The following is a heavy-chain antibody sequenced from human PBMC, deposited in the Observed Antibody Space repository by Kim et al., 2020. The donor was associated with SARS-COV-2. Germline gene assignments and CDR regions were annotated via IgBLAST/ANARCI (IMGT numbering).Heavy chain of an antibody. CDR3: ARELVVVPAAMAFYYYYGMDV. V-gene: IGHV1-46*01. CDR1: GYTFTSYY. D-gene: IGHD2-2*01. J-gene: IGHJ6*02. Sequence: ASVKVSCKASGYTFTSYYMHWVRQAPGQGLEWMGIINPSGGSTSYAQKFQGRVTMTRDTSTSTVYMELSSLRSEDTAVYYCARELVVVPAAMAFYYYYGMDVWGQGTTVTVSS. CDR2: INPSGGST.